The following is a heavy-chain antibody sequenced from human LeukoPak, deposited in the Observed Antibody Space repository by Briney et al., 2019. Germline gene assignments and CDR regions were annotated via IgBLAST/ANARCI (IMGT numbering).Heavy chain of an antibody. D-gene: IGHD2-15*01. CDR3: ARHPSLGTDCSGGSCYAY. V-gene: IGHV1-8*01. CDR2: INPNSGNT. CDR1: GYTFTSYD. J-gene: IGHJ4*02. Sequence: ASVKVSCKASGYTFTSYDINWVRQATGQGLEWMGWINPNSGNTGYAQKFQGRVTMTRDTSISTAYMELSSLRSEDTAVYYCARHPSLGTDCSGGSCYAYWGQGTLVTVSS.